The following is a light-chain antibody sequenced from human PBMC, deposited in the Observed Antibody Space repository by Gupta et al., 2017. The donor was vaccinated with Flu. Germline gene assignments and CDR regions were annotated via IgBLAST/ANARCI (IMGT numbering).Light chain of an antibody. Sequence: TISCTGSSSNIGAGYDVHWYQQLPGSAHKLLIYGDNNRPSGVPDRFSGSKSGTSASLAIAGLQAEDEADYYCQSYDSSLRGWDVFGSGTKVTVL. J-gene: IGLJ1*01. CDR3: QSYDSSLRGWDV. CDR1: SSNIGAGYD. CDR2: GDN. V-gene: IGLV1-40*01.